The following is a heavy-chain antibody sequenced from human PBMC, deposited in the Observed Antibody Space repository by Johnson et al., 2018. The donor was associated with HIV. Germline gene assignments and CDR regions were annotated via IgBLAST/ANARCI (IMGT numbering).Heavy chain of an antibody. Sequence: VQLVESGGGLIQPGGSLGVSCEASGFSVSSNYMSWVRQAPGKGLEWVSVIYSGGSTYYADSVKGRFTISRDNAKNSLYLQMNSLRAEDTALYYWARWVGEIVVVPAAADAFDIWGQGTMVTVSS. CDR1: GFSVSSNY. D-gene: IGHD2-2*01. J-gene: IGHJ3*02. CDR2: IYSGGST. V-gene: IGHV3-53*01. CDR3: ARWVGEIVVVPAAADAFDI.